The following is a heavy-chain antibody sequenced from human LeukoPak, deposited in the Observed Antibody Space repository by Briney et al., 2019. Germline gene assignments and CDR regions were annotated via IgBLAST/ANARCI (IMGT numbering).Heavy chain of an antibody. CDR3: ARQNIGGTSASDY. CDR1: GYXFTNYW. D-gene: IGHD3-3*01. J-gene: IGHJ4*02. CDR2: TYPGDSDT. Sequence: GESLKISCNASGYXFTNYWICWVRQMPGKGLEWMGITYPGDSDTRYSPSFQGQVTISADKSISTAYLQWSSLKASDTAIYYCARQNIGGTSASDYWGQGTLVTVSS. V-gene: IGHV5-51*01.